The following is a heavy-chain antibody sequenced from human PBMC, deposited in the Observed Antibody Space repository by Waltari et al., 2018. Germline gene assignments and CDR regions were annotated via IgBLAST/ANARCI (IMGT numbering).Heavy chain of an antibody. V-gene: IGHV3-23*04. CDR3: AKMEVGITGTNDY. D-gene: IGHD1-20*01. Sequence: EVQLVEYGGGLVQPGGSLRLSCAASGFTFSRYTMSWVLQAPGKGLEWVSAISGSGGSTYYADSVKGRFTISRDNSKNTLYLQMNSLRAEDTAVYYCAKMEVGITGTNDYWGQGTLVTVSS. CDR2: ISGSGGST. CDR1: GFTFSRYT. J-gene: IGHJ4*02.